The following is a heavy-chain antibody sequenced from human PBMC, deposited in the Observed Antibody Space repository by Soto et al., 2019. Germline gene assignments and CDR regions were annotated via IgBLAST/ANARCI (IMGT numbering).Heavy chain of an antibody. CDR3: AKDFFYDSSGYLPYFDS. Sequence: GGSLRLSCAASGFSFSSYAMSWVRQAPGKGLEWVSAISGSGGSTYYADSVKGRFTISRDNSKNTLYLQMNSLRAEDTAVYYCAKDFFYDSSGYLPYFDSRGQGTLVTVSS. CDR2: ISGSGGST. CDR1: GFSFSSYA. V-gene: IGHV3-23*01. J-gene: IGHJ4*02. D-gene: IGHD3-22*01.